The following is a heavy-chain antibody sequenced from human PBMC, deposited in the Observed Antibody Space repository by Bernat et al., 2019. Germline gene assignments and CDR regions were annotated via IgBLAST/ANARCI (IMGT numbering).Heavy chain of an antibody. CDR3: ALGIHDAFEI. D-gene: IGHD5-18*01. J-gene: IGHJ3*02. CDR1: GDSVSSNSAA. V-gene: IGHV6-1*01. CDR2: TFYRSKWFN. Sequence: QVQLQPSGPGLVKPSQTLSLTCAISGDSVSSNSAAWNWIRQSPSGGLEWLGRTFYRSKWFNDYAASVKSRITVNADTSKNQFSLHLNSVTAEDTAIYYCALGIHDAFEIWGQGTLVTVSS.